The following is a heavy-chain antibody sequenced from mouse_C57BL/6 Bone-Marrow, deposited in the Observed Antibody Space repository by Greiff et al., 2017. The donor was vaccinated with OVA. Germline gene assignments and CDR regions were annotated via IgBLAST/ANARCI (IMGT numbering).Heavy chain of an antibody. CDR1: GFTFSDFY. CDR3: ARDERDGYYNV. Sequence: EVKLVESGGGLVQSGRSLRLSCATSGFTFSDFYMEWVRQAPGKGLEWIAASRNKANDYTTEYSASVKGRFIVSRDTSQSILYLQMNALRAEDTAIYYCARDERDGYYNVWGTGTTVTVSS. V-gene: IGHV7-1*01. J-gene: IGHJ1*03. CDR2: SRNKANDYTT. D-gene: IGHD2-3*01.